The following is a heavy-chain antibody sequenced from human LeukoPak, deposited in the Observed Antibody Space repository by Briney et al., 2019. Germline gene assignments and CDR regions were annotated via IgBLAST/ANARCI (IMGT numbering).Heavy chain of an antibody. Sequence: TGGSLRLSCAASGFMFSDYGMHWVRQAPGKGLEWVAVIWYDGSKTYYADSVKGRFTISRDNSKNTLYLQMNSLRVEDTAVYYCAKDQYDYVRGEFDYWGQGTLVTVSS. CDR3: AKDQYDYVRGEFDY. CDR1: GFMFSDYG. V-gene: IGHV3-30*02. CDR2: IWYDGSKT. J-gene: IGHJ4*02. D-gene: IGHD3-16*01.